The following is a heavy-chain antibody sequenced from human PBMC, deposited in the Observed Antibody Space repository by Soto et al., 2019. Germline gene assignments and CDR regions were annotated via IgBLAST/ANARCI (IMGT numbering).Heavy chain of an antibody. CDR1: GFTFRSYA. Sequence: GGSLRLSCAASGFTFRSYAMNWVRQAPGKGLEWVSGIYGSGGSTYYADSVKGRITISRDNSKTTLYLQMNSLRVEDTAVYYCARDGSAVTGNFDHWGQGTLVTVSS. D-gene: IGHD6-19*01. V-gene: IGHV3-23*01. CDR3: ARDGSAVTGNFDH. J-gene: IGHJ4*02. CDR2: IYGSGGST.